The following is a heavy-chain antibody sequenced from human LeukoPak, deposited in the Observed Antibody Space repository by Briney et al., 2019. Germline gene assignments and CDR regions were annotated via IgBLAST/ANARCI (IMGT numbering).Heavy chain of an antibody. V-gene: IGHV3-23*01. J-gene: IGHJ4*02. CDR3: AKDRSYSSGWFDY. D-gene: IGHD6-19*01. CDR2: ISGSGGST. Sequence: PGGSLRLSCAASGFTFSSYAMSWVRQAPGKGLEWVSDISGSGGSTYYADSVKGRFTISRDNSKNTLYLQMNSLRAEDTAVYYCAKDRSYSSGWFDYWGQGTLVTVSS. CDR1: GFTFSSYA.